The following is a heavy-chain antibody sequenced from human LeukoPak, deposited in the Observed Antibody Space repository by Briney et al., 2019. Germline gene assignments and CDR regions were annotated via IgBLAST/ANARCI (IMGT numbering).Heavy chain of an antibody. D-gene: IGHD3-10*01. J-gene: IGHJ4*02. CDR3: AKDSNYGSDYYFDY. CDR1: GFTFSNYA. CDR2: ISGGGSTT. Sequence: GGSLRLSCAASGFTFSNYAMSWVRQAPGKGLEWVSAISGGGSTTYYADSVKGRFTISRDNSKNTLYLQMSSLRAEDTALYYCAKDSNYGSDYYFDYWGQGTLVTASS. V-gene: IGHV3-23*01.